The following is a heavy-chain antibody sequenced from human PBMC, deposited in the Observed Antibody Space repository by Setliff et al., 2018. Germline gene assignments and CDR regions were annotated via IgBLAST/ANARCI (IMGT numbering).Heavy chain of an antibody. CDR2: IGGHNDDP. CDR3: ARSWRAGALNHFDY. CDR1: SYPFNNYG. Sequence: ASVKVSCKASSYPFNNYGISWLRQTPGQGLEWMGWIGGHNDDPLFAQKFQGRVTMTTDTSTTTAYMELKSLRSDDTAVYYCARSWRAGALNHFDYWGQGSRVTVSS. V-gene: IGHV1-18*01. J-gene: IGHJ4*02. D-gene: IGHD3-3*01.